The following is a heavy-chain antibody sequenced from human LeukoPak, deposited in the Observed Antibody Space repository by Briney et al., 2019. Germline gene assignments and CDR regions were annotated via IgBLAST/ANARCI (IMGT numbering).Heavy chain of an antibody. CDR1: GYTFSSYG. D-gene: IGHD2-8*02. Sequence: ASVKVTCKASGYTFSSYGISWVRQAPGQGLEWMGWISAYNGNRNYAQKFQGRVTMTTDTSTSTAYMELRSLRSDDTAVYYCARDRWGPLVGDYWGQGTLVTVSS. J-gene: IGHJ4*02. CDR2: ISAYNGNR. V-gene: IGHV1-18*01. CDR3: ARDRWGPLVGDY.